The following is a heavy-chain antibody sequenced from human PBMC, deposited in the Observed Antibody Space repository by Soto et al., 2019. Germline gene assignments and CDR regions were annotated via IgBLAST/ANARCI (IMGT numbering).Heavy chain of an antibody. CDR3: ANSNGDYYDSSGYPTYYFDY. CDR2: ISGSGGST. CDR1: GFTFSSYA. J-gene: IGHJ4*02. Sequence: GGSLRLSCAASGFTFSSYAMSWVRQAPGKGLEWVSAISGSGGSTYYADSVKGRFTISRDNSKNTLYLQMNSLRAEDTAVYYYANSNGDYYDSSGYPTYYFDYWGQGTLVTVSS. V-gene: IGHV3-23*01. D-gene: IGHD3-22*01.